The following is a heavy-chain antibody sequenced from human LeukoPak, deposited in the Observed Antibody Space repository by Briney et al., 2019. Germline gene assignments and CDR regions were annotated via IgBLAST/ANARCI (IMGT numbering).Heavy chain of an antibody. CDR1: GGSISSRSYY. CDR2: IYYSGST. CDR3: ARDFHYYGMDV. Sequence: SETLSLTCTVSGGSISSRSYYWGWIRQPPGKGLEWIGNIYYSGSTYYNASLKSRVTISVDTSENQFSLKLKSVTAADTAVYYCARDFHYYGMDVWGQGTTVTVSS. J-gene: IGHJ6*02. V-gene: IGHV4-39*02.